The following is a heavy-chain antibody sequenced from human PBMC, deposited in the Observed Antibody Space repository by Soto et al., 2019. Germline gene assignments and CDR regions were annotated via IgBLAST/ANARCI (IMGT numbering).Heavy chain of an antibody. CDR2: IIPIFGTA. CDR3: ARDRNYDYVWGSYRSGWFDP. J-gene: IGHJ5*02. V-gene: IGHV1-69*13. D-gene: IGHD3-16*02. CDR1: GGTFSSYA. Sequence: GASGKVSGKASGGTFSSYAISWVRQAPGQGLEWMGGIIPIFGTANYAQKFQGRVTITADESTSTAYMELSSLRSEDTAVYYCARDRNYDYVWGSYRSGWFDPWGQGTLVTVSS.